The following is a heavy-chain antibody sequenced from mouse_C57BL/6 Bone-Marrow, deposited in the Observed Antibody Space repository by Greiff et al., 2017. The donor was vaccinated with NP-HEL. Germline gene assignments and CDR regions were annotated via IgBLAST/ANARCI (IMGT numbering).Heavy chain of an antibody. J-gene: IGHJ4*01. V-gene: IGHV1-39*01. CDR3: ATYSNYVEYYAMDY. CDR2: INPNYGTT. CDR1: GYSFTDYN. Sequence: EVQLQQSGPELVKPGASVKISCKASGYSFTDYNMNWVKQSNGKSLEWIGVINPNYGTTSYNQKFKGKATLTVDQSSSTAYMQLNSLTSEDSAVYYCATYSNYVEYYAMDYWGQGTSVTVSS. D-gene: IGHD2-5*01.